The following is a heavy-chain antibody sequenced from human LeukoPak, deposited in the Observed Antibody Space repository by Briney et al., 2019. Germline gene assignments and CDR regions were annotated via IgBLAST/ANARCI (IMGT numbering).Heavy chain of an antibody. J-gene: IGHJ4*02. CDR1: GYTLTELS. Sequence: GASVKVSCKVSGYTLTELSMHWVRQAPGKGLGWMGGFDPEDGETIYAQKFQGRVTMTEDTSTDTAYMELSSLRSEDTAVYYCATGLYDYVWGSYRQNHYWGQGTLVTVSS. CDR2: FDPEDGET. CDR3: ATGLYDYVWGSYRQNHY. V-gene: IGHV1-24*01. D-gene: IGHD3-16*02.